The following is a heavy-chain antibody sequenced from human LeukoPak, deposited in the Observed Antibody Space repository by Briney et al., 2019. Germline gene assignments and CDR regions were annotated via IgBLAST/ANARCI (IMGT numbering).Heavy chain of an antibody. CDR3: ARDIEGYYDSSGYYDY. Sequence: ASVKVSCKASGYTFTSNAMQWVRQAPGQRLEWMGWINAGNGNTKYSQKFQGRVTITRDTSASTAYMELGSLRSEDTAVYYCARDIEGYYDSSGYYDYWGQGTLVTVSS. CDR1: GYTFTSNA. V-gene: IGHV1-3*01. J-gene: IGHJ4*02. D-gene: IGHD3-22*01. CDR2: INAGNGNT.